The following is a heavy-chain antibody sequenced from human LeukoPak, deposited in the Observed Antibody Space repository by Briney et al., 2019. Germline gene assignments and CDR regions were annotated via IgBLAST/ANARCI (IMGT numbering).Heavy chain of an antibody. CDR3: ARQVNRAAPYVS. V-gene: IGHV5-51*01. CDR2: IYPGDSDT. J-gene: IGHJ5*02. Sequence: GASLQISCKGSGYIFTSYWIGWVRQMPGKGLEWMGIIYPGDSDTRYSPSFQGQVTISADKSISTAYLQWSSLQASDTAMYYCARQVNRAAPYVSWGQGTLVTVSS. CDR1: GYIFTSYW. D-gene: IGHD3-16*01.